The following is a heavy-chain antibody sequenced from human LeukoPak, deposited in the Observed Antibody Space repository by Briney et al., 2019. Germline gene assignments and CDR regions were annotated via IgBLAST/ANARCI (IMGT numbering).Heavy chain of an antibody. CDR2: ISGSGGST. Sequence: PGGSLRLSCAASGFTFSSYAMSWVRQAPGKGLEWVSAISGSGGSTYYADSVKGRFTISRDNSKNTLYLQMNSLRAEDTAVYYCAKTGDCTGAVCYVLDYFDYWGQGTLVTVSS. CDR3: AKTGDCTGAVCYVLDYFDY. V-gene: IGHV3-23*01. CDR1: GFTFSSYA. J-gene: IGHJ4*02. D-gene: IGHD2-8*02.